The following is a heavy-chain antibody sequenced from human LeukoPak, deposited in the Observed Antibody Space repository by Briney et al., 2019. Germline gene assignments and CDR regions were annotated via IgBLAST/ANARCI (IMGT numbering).Heavy chain of an antibody. V-gene: IGHV4-39*07. CDR1: GGSISSRSYY. CDR2: IYYSGST. CDR3: ARDRYCSSTSCRYYYYGMDV. D-gene: IGHD2-2*01. Sequence: SETLSLTCTVSGGSISSRSYYWGWIRQPPGKGLEWIGSIYYSGSTYYNPSLKSRVTISVDTSKNQFSLKLSSVTAADTAVYYCARDRYCSSTSCRYYYYGMDVWGQGTTVTVSS. J-gene: IGHJ6*02.